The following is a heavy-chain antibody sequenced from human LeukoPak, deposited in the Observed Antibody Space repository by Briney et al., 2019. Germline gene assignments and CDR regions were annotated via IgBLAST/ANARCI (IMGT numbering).Heavy chain of an antibody. CDR1: GFTFSSYS. D-gene: IGHD4-17*01. CDR2: ISSSSSYI. J-gene: IGHJ4*02. V-gene: IGHV3-21*01. Sequence: PGGSLRLSCAASGFTFSSYSMNWVRQAPGKGLEWVSSISSSSSYIYYADSVKGRFTISRDNAKNSLYLQMNSLRAEDTAVYYCARVRAYGDSYFDYWGQGTLLTVSS. CDR3: ARVRAYGDSYFDY.